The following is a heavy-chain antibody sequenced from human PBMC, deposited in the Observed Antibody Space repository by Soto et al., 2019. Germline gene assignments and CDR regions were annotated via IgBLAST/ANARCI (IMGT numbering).Heavy chain of an antibody. V-gene: IGHV1-18*01. Sequence: GAPAKACWKDSGYAYASYASTWVRQDNGQGLEWMGWISTYNGNTNYAQKLQGRVTMTTDTSTKTAYMELRSLRSDDTAVYYCARNGGGPTDYYYSAMDVWGQGTTVTVSS. J-gene: IGHJ6*02. CDR2: ISTYNGNT. CDR1: GYAYASYA. CDR3: ARNGGGPTDYYYSAMDV. D-gene: IGHD1-26*01.